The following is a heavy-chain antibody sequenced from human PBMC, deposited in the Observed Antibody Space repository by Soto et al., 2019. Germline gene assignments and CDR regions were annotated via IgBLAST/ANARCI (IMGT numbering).Heavy chain of an antibody. Sequence: ASVKVSCKASGYPFTSYDINWVRQATGQGLEWMGKMSPNSGNTRYAQKFQGRVAMTRNTSIGTVYMELSSLRSEDTAMYFCARGHGSETFDYWDQGTLVTVSS. D-gene: IGHD3-10*01. J-gene: IGHJ4*02. CDR2: MSPNSGNT. V-gene: IGHV1-8*01. CDR3: ARGHGSETFDY. CDR1: GYPFTSYD.